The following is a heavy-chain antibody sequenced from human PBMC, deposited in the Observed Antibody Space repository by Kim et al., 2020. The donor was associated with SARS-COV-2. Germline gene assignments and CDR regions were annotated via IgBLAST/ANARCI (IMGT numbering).Heavy chain of an antibody. D-gene: IGHD1-1*01. V-gene: IGHV3-73*01. J-gene: IGHJ3*02. Sequence: GKGRLTISRDDSKPTAYLQMNRLKTEDTAVYYCTRVPGTPLAFWDTFDIWGQGTMVTVSS. CDR3: TRVPGTPLAFWDTFDI.